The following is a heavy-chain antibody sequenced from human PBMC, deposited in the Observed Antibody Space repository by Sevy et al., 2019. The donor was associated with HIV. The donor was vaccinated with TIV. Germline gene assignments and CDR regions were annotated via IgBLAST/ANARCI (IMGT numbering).Heavy chain of an antibody. D-gene: IGHD3-22*01. V-gene: IGHV3-30-3*02. CDR1: GFIFSTSP. J-gene: IGHJ4*02. Sequence: GGSLRLSCAASGFIFSTSPMHWVRQAPGKGLECVAILSYDDSDENYADSVKDRFTISRDNSKNTLYLQMNSLRTEDTAVYYCAKDDLGYIDYWGQGTLVTVSS. CDR2: LSYDDSDE. CDR3: AKDDLGYIDY.